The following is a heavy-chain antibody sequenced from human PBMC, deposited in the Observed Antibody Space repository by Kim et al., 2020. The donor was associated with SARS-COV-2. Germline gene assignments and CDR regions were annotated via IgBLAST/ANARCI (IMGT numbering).Heavy chain of an antibody. Sequence: LKSRVTISVDTSKNQFYLKLSSVTAADTAVYYCARGRYSGYEVYYYYGMDVWGQGTTVTVSS. J-gene: IGHJ6*02. D-gene: IGHD5-12*01. CDR3: ARGRYSGYEVYYYYGMDV. V-gene: IGHV4-59*09.